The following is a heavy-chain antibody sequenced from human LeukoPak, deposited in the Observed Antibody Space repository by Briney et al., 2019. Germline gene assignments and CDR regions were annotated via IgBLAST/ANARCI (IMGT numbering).Heavy chain of an antibody. V-gene: IGHV1-46*01. D-gene: IGHD6-13*01. CDR1: GYTFTSYY. CDR3: SAAAVNLGGDY. Sequence: ASVKVSCKASGYTFTSYYMHWVRQAPGQGLEWMGIINPSGGSTSYAQKFQGRVTTTRDTSTSTVYMELSSLRSEDTAVYYCSAAAVNLGGDYWGQGTLVTVSS. J-gene: IGHJ4*02. CDR2: INPSGGST.